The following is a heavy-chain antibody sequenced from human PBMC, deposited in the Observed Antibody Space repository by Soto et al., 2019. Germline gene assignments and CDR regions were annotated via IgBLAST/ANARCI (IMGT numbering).Heavy chain of an antibody. J-gene: IGHJ4*02. CDR1: GFTLGSYA. CDR3: AKALGEYLYFFDY. V-gene: IGHV3-23*01. Sequence: EVQLLESGGGLVQPGGSLRLSCAASGFTLGSYATGWVRQAPGKGLEWVSGIRTSGHNSYYADSVKGRFTISRDNSKSTLYLQMNSLRAEDTAVYYCAKALGEYLYFFDYWGQGILVTVSS. D-gene: IGHD3-10*01. CDR2: IRTSGHNS.